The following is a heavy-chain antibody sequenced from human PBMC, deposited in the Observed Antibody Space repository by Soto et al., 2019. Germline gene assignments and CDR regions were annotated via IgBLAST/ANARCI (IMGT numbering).Heavy chain of an antibody. CDR2: INPKSGGT. D-gene: IGHD2-8*01. CDR3: ARGDSTDCSSGVCSFFYNHDRDV. J-gene: IGHJ6*02. Sequence: ASVKVSCKASGYSFTDYHIHWVRQAPGQGLEWLGRINPKSGGTSTAQKFQGWVTMTTDTSISTAAMELTRLTSDDTAIYYCARGDSTDCSSGVCSFFYNHDRDVRG. CDR1: GYSFTDYH. V-gene: IGHV1-2*04.